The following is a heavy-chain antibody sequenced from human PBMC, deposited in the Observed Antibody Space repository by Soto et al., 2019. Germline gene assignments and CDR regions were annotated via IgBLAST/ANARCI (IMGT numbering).Heavy chain of an antibody. CDR1: GGTFSSYA. CDR2: IIPIFGTA. CDR3: ARDYYDSSGYPYDAFDI. D-gene: IGHD3-22*01. Sequence: ASVKVSCKASGGTFSSYAISWVRQAPGQGLEWMGGIIPIFGTANYAQKFQGRVTITADKSTSTAYMELSSLRSEDTAVYYCARDYYDSSGYPYDAFDIWGQGTMVTVSS. J-gene: IGHJ3*02. V-gene: IGHV1-69*06.